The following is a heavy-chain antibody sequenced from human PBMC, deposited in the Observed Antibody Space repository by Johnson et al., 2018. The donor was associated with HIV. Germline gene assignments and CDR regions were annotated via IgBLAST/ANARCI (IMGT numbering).Heavy chain of an antibody. CDR3: ARGLPYYYDSSSYFVRVVAGAFDI. Sequence: VQLVESGGGVVRPGGSLRLSCAASGFTFDDYGMSWVRQAPGKGLEWVSGINWNGGSTGYADSVKGRFTISRDNSKNTLYLQMNSLRAEDTAVYNCARGLPYYYDSSSYFVRVVAGAFDIWGQGTLVTVSS. J-gene: IGHJ3*02. CDR2: INWNGGST. V-gene: IGHV3-20*01. D-gene: IGHD3-22*01. CDR1: GFTFDDYG.